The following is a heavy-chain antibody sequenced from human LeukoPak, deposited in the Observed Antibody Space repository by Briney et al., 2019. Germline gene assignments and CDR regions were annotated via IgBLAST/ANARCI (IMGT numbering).Heavy chain of an antibody. Sequence: GGSLRLSCAASGFTFSSYAMRWVRQAPGKGLEWVANIKQDGSEKYYVDSVRGRFTISRDNAKNSLFLQMNTLRAEDTAVYYCARVRYYEDVWGQGTTVTVSS. CDR3: ARVRYYEDV. CDR2: IKQDGSEK. V-gene: IGHV3-7*01. J-gene: IGHJ6*02. D-gene: IGHD2/OR15-2a*01. CDR1: GFTFSSYA.